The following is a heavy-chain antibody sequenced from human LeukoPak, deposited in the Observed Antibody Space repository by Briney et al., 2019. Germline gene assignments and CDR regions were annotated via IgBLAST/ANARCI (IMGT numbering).Heavy chain of an antibody. V-gene: IGHV4-39*01. CDR1: DGSISSNSDY. D-gene: IGHD1-14*01. CDR3: ARDQQYQRPAGWFDP. J-gene: IGHJ5*02. CDR2: ISYSGRT. Sequence: ASETLSLTCTVSDGSISSNSDYWGWIRQPPGKGLEWIGSISYSGRTYYNPSLESRVTISVDASKNQFSLELNSVTAADTAVYYCARDQQYQRPAGWFDPWGQGTLVTVSS.